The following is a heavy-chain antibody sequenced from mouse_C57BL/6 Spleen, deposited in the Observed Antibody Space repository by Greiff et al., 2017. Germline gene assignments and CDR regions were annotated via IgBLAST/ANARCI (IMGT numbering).Heavy chain of an antibody. D-gene: IGHD1-1*01. CDR3: TRDPYYYGSYFDY. CDR1: GFTFSSYA. J-gene: IGHJ2*01. Sequence: DVHLVESGEGLVKPGGSLKLSCAASGFTFSSYAMSWVRQTPEKRLEWVAYISSGGDYIYYADTVKGRITISRDNARNTLYLQMSSLKSEDTAMYYCTRDPYYYGSYFDYWGQGTTLTVSS. V-gene: IGHV5-9-1*02. CDR2: ISSGGDYI.